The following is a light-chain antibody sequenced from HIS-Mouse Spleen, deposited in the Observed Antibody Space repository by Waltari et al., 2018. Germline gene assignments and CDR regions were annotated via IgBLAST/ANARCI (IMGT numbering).Light chain of an antibody. V-gene: IGKV1-5*03. J-gene: IGKJ2*01. CDR2: KAS. CDR1: QSISSW. CDR3: QQYNSYSHLYT. Sequence: DIQMTQSPSTLSASVRDRVTITCRASQSISSWLAWYQQKPGKAPKLLIYKASSLESGVPSRFSGSGSGTEFTLTISSLQPDDFATYYCQQYNSYSHLYTFGQGTKLEIK.